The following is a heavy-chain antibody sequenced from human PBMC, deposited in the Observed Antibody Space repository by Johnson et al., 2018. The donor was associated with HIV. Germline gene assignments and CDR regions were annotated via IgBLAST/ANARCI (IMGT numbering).Heavy chain of an antibody. J-gene: IGHJ3*02. CDR2: IYSGGST. Sequence: EVQLVESGGGVVQPGGSLRLSCAASGFTVSSNYMSWVRQAPGKGLEWVSVIYSGGSTYYADSVKGRFTISRDNSKNTLYLQMNSLGAEDTAVYYCAKDRLFGFRNDAFDIWGQGTMVTVSS. D-gene: IGHD3-16*01. V-gene: IGHV3-66*01. CDR1: GFTVSSNY. CDR3: AKDRLFGFRNDAFDI.